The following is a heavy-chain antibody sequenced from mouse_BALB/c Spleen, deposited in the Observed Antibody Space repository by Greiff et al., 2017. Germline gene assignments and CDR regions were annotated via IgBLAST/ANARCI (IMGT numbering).Heavy chain of an antibody. Sequence: EVHLVESGGGLVQPGGSRKLSCAASGFTFSSFGMHWVRQAPEKGLEWVAYISSGSSTIYYADTVKGRFTISRDNPKNTLFLQMTSLRSEDTAMYYCARSIGYDYYFDYWGQGTTRTVSS. CDR2: ISSGSSTI. D-gene: IGHD2-4*01. J-gene: IGHJ2*01. CDR3: ARSIGYDYYFDY. V-gene: IGHV5-17*02. CDR1: GFTFSSFG.